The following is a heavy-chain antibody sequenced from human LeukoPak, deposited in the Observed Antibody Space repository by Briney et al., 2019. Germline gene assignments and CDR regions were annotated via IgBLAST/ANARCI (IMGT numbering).Heavy chain of an antibody. CDR1: GFTFSNTW. J-gene: IGHJ4*02. CDR3: ARDPLGYCSSTSCYGGGLFDY. Sequence: GGSLRLSCAASGFTFSNTWMNWVRQAPGKGLEWVSSISSSSSYIYYADSVKGRFTISRDNAKNSLYLQMNSLRAEDTAVYYCARDPLGYCSSTSCYGGGLFDYWGQGTLVTVSS. D-gene: IGHD2-2*03. CDR2: ISSSSSYI. V-gene: IGHV3-21*01.